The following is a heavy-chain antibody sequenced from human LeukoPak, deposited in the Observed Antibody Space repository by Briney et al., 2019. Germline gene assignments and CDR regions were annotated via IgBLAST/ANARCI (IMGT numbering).Heavy chain of an antibody. V-gene: IGHV4-39*01. CDR2: IYYSGRT. Sequence: KPSETLSLTCSVSGDSISRSDSYWDWIRQPPGKRLEWIGTIYYSGRTYYSPSLKSRVTISVDTSKNQFSLKLSSVTAADTAVYYCARRVAYCSSTSCSFDIWGQGTMVTVSS. J-gene: IGHJ3*02. CDR1: GDSISRSDSY. D-gene: IGHD2-2*01. CDR3: ARRVAYCSSTSCSFDI.